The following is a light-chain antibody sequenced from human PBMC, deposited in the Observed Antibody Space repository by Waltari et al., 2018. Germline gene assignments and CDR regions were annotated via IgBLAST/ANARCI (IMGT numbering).Light chain of an antibody. CDR1: QSISSY. J-gene: IGKJ1*01. CDR2: AAS. V-gene: IGKV1-39*01. Sequence: DIQMTQSPSSLPASVGDRVPITCRASQSISSYLNWYQQKPGKAPKLLIYAASSLQSGVPSRFSGSGSGTDFTLTISSLQPEDFATYYCQQSYSTPWTFGQGTKVEIK. CDR3: QQSYSTPWT.